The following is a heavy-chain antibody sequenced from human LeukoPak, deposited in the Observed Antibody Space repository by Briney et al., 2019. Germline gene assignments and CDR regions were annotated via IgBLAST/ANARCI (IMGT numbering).Heavy chain of an antibody. D-gene: IGHD1-26*01. CDR3: ARGARVGYYYYYYMDV. J-gene: IGHJ6*03. CDR2: IYYSGST. V-gene: IGHV4-59*01. CDR1: GGSISSYY. Sequence: SETLSLTCTVSGGSISSYYWSWIRQPPGKGLEWIGCIYYSGSTNYNPSLKSRVTISVDTSKNQFSLKLSSVTAADTAVYYCARGARVGYYYYYYMDVWGKGTTVTVSS.